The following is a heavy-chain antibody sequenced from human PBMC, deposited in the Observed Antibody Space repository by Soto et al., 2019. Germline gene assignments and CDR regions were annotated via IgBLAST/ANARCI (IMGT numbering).Heavy chain of an antibody. V-gene: IGHV3-30*18. CDR1: GFNFSLFG. Sequence: GSLRLSCAASGFNFSLFGMHWVRQVPGKGLEWVAVKSFDGSNTHYADSVNGRFLISRDNFKEILYLQMNSLRPEDTAVYFCAKERSSGWSFDYWGQGTLVTVS. D-gene: IGHD6-19*01. J-gene: IGHJ4*02. CDR2: KSFDGSNT. CDR3: AKERSSGWSFDY.